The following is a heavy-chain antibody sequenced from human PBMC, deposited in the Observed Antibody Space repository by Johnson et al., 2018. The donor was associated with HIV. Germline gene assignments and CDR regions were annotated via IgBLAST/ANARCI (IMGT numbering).Heavy chain of an antibody. V-gene: IGHV3-11*04. CDR2: ISSSGTII. Sequence: QVQLVESGGGLVQPGGSLRLSCEASGFIFRGYWMSWFRQAPGKGLEWVSYISSSGTIIYYADSVKGRFTISSDNAKNSLYLQMNSLRAEDTAVYYCARDFLAYYGSGTYYKSAFDIWGQGTLVTVSS. CDR1: GFIFRGYW. D-gene: IGHD3-10*01. J-gene: IGHJ3*02. CDR3: ARDFLAYYGSGTYYKSAFDI.